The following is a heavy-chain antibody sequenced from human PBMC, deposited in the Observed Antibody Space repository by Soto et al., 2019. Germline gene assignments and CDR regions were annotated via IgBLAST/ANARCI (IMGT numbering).Heavy chain of an antibody. CDR1: GYTFTSYY. D-gene: IGHD6-13*01. CDR3: ARDSRAAAATPLYYYYGMDV. J-gene: IGHJ6*02. V-gene: IGHV1-46*01. Sequence: QVQLVQSGAEVKKPGASVKVSCKASGYTFTSYYMHWVRQAPGQGLEWMGIINPSGGSTSYAQKFQGRVTRARDTYTGTVYRELSSVRSEDTAVYYCARDSRAAAATPLYYYYGMDVWGQGTTVTVSS. CDR2: INPSGGST.